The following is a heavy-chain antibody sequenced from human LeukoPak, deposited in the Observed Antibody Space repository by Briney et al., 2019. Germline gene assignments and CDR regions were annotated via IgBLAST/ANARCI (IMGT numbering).Heavy chain of an antibody. D-gene: IGHD3-3*01. V-gene: IGHV3-21*01. Sequence: PWGSLRLSCAASGFSFSSYSMNRVRQAPGKGLEWVSSISSSRSSIYYADSVKGRFTIFRDNAKNSLYLQMNSLSAEETAVYYCARANPPAISFFAAGGQGTLVTVSS. CDR3: ARANPPAISFFAA. J-gene: IGHJ4*02. CDR2: ISSSRSSI. CDR1: GFSFSSYS.